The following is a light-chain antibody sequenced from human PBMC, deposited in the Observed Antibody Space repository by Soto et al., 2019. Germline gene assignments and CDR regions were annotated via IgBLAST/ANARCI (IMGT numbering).Light chain of an antibody. Sequence: QSVLTQPPSASGTPGQRVTISCSGSSSNIGSNTVNWYQHLPGTAPKLLIYSNNQRPSGVPDRFSSSKSGTSAFLAIGGLQTEEDAYYYGAPGDDIRNVVFGGGTKLTVL. V-gene: IGLV1-44*01. CDR3: APGDDIRNVV. CDR2: SNN. CDR1: SSNIGSNT. J-gene: IGLJ2*01.